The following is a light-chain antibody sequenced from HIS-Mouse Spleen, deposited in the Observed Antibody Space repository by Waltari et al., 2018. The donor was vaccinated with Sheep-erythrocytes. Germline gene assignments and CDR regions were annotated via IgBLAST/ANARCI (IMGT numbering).Light chain of an antibody. V-gene: IGLV3-21*02. J-gene: IGLJ1*01. Sequence: SYVLTQPPSVSVAPGQTARITCGGNNIGSKSVHWYQQKPGQAPVLVVYDDSDRPSGSPGRFSGSNSGSTATLTISRVEAGDEVDYYCQVWDSSSDHPYVFGTGTKVTVL. CDR1: NIGSKS. CDR3: QVWDSSSDHPYV. CDR2: DDS.